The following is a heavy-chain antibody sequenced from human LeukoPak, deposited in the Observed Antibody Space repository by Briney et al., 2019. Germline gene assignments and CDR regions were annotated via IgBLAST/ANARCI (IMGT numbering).Heavy chain of an antibody. D-gene: IGHD1-1*01. V-gene: IGHV3-48*02. CDR2: ISSSSTI. Sequence: GGSLRLSCAASGFTFSSYSMNWVRQAPGKGLEWVSYISSSSTIYYADSVKGRFTISRDNAKNSLYLQMNSLRDEDTAVYYCARDEHRNPVPDVADYWGQGTLVTVSS. CDR1: GFTFSSYS. CDR3: ARDEHRNPVPDVADY. J-gene: IGHJ4*02.